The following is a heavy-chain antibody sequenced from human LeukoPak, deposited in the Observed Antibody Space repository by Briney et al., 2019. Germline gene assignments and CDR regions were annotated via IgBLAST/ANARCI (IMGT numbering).Heavy chain of an antibody. D-gene: IGHD3-16*01. J-gene: IGHJ3*01. CDR1: GFTFSSYG. CDR3: ARDFGPRLYAFDV. V-gene: IGHV3-30*03. CDR2: ISYDGSNK. Sequence: GGSLRLSCAASGFTFSSYGVHWVRQAPGKGLEWVAVISYDGSNKHYADSVKGRFTISRDNSKNTLYLQMNSLRVEDTAVYYCARDFGPRLYAFDVWGQGTMITVSS.